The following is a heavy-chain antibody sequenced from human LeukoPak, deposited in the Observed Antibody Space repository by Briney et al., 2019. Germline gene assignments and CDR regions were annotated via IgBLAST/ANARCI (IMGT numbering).Heavy chain of an antibody. CDR3: ARVYIDYSNFHFDY. V-gene: IGHV1-18*01. CDR2: ISAYNGNT. J-gene: IGHJ4*02. D-gene: IGHD4-11*01. CDR1: GGTFSSYA. Sequence: ASVKVSCKASGGTFSSYAISWVRQAPGQGLEWMGWISAYNGNTNYAQKLQGRVTMTTDTSTSTAYMELRSLRSDDTAVYYCARVYIDYSNFHFDYWGQGTLVTVSS.